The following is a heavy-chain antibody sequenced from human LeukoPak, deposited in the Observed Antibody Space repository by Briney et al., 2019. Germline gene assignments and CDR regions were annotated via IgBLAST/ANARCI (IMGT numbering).Heavy chain of an antibody. CDR2: INTNTGNP. D-gene: IGHD6-19*01. J-gene: IGHJ4*02. CDR1: GYTFTSYA. CDR3: ARVSSTGWYDGFELDY. Sequence: ASVKVSCKASGYTFTSYAMNWVRQAPGQGLEWMGWINTNTGNPTYAQGFTGRFVFSLDTSVSTAYLQISSLKAEDTAVYYCARVSSTGWYDGFELDYWGQGTLVTVSS. V-gene: IGHV7-4-1*02.